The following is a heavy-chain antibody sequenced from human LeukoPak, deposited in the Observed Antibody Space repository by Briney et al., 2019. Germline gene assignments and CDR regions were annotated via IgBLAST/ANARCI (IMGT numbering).Heavy chain of an antibody. CDR2: ISSSSSTI. V-gene: IGHV3-48*01. CDR3: ARESGDYNSGGFDY. D-gene: IGHD4-17*01. Sequence: AGGSLRLSCAASGFTFSSYSMTWVRQAPGKGLEWVSYISSSSSTIYYADSVKGRFTISRDNAKNSLYLQMNSLRAEDTAVYYCARESGDYNSGGFDYWGQGTLVTVSS. J-gene: IGHJ4*02. CDR1: GFTFSSYS.